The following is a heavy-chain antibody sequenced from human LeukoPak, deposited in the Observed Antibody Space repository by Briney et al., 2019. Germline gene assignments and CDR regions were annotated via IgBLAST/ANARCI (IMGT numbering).Heavy chain of an antibody. CDR2: ISSSSSTI. Sequence: GALRLSCAASGFTFSSYSMNWVRQAPGKGLEWVSYISSSSSTIYYADSVKGRFTISRDNAKNSLYLQMNSLRAEDTAVYYCAKDKQYQLPQQLDYWGQGTLVTVSS. D-gene: IGHD2-2*01. CDR1: GFTFSSYS. V-gene: IGHV3-48*01. CDR3: AKDKQYQLPQQLDY. J-gene: IGHJ4*02.